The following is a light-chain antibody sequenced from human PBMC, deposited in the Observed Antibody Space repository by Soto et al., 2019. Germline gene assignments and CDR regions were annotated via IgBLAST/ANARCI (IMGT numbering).Light chain of an antibody. Sequence: DIQMTQSPSSLSASVGDRVTITCRASQTISSRLAWYQQKPGQAPKLLIYKATNLQTGVAVRFSGSGSGTEFRLTISSLQPDDFADDYCHQYNEFLYTFVQGTRL. V-gene: IGKV1-5*03. CDR3: HQYNEFLYT. J-gene: IGKJ2*01. CDR1: QTISSR. CDR2: KAT.